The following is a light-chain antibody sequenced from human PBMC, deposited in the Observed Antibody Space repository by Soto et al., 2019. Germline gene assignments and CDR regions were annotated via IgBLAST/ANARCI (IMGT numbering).Light chain of an antibody. CDR2: DAS. Sequence: EIVLTQSPATLSLSPGERATLACSASQSVSCYFAWYQQKPGQPPRILIYDASNRATGIPARFSGSWSGTDFTLTIRILEHEDFAVYYCQQRSNWPLTFCQGTKVESK. CDR3: QQRSNWPLT. CDR1: QSVSCY. J-gene: IGKJ1*01. V-gene: IGKV3-11*01.